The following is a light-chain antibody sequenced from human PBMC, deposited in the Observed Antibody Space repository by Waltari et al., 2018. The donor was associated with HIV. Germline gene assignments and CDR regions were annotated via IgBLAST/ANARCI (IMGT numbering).Light chain of an antibody. V-gene: IGKV1-NL1*01. Sequence: EIQMTQSPSSRSASVGDRVTITCRASPGISNSLAWYQQKPGKAPKLLFYGAYRLQSGVSSRFSASGAGTDYTLTINGLQSEDFATYYCQQYFRTPRTFGQGTKVDIE. CDR1: PGISNS. CDR3: QQYFRTPRT. J-gene: IGKJ1*01. CDR2: GAY.